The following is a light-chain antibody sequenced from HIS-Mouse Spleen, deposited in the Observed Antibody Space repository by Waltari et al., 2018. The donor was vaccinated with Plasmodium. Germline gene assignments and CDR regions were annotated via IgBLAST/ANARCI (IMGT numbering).Light chain of an antibody. CDR3: QQYNNWPFT. J-gene: IGKJ3*01. CDR1: QSVSSN. CDR2: GAS. Sequence: EIVMTQSPATLSVSPGERATLPCRASQSVSSNLAWYTQKPGQAPRLPITGASTRATGIPARFSGSGSGTEFTLTISSLQSEDFAVYYCQQYNNWPFTFGPGTKVDIK. V-gene: IGKV3-15*01.